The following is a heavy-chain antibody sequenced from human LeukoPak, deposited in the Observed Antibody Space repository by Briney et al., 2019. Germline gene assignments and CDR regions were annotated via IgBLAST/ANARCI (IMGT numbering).Heavy chain of an antibody. J-gene: IGHJ4*02. D-gene: IGHD6-13*01. CDR3: ARSAFLVTAPGLYYFDY. CDR2: IYNSGST. CDR1: GGSISSYY. V-gene: IGHV4-4*07. Sequence: PSETLSLTCTVSGGSISSYYWSWIRQPAGKGLEWVGHIYNSGSTNYNASLKGRVTMSVATSKNQFSLHLSPVTAADTAVYYCARSAFLVTAPGLYYFDYWGQGTLVAVSS.